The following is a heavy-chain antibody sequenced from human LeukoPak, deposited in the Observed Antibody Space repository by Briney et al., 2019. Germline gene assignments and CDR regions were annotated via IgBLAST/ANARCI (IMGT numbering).Heavy chain of an antibody. J-gene: IGHJ6*02. CDR1: GFTFSSYD. V-gene: IGHV3-13*01. CDR3: ARLVKRGYYYYGMDV. D-gene: IGHD3-9*01. Sequence: GGSLRLSCAASGFTFSSYDMHWVRQATGKGLEWVSAIGTAGDTYYPGSVKGRFTISRENAKNSLYLQMNSLRAGDTAVYYCARLVKRGYYYYGMDVWGQGTTVTVSS. CDR2: IGTAGDT.